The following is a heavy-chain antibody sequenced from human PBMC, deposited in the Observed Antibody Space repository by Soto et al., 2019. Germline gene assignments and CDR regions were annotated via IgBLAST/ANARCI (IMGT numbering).Heavy chain of an antibody. J-gene: IGHJ3*02. D-gene: IGHD3-16*01. Sequence: QLQLQESGPGLVKPSETLSLTCTVSGGSISSSTYYWGWIRQPPGKGLEYIGSIYYTGSAYYNSSLRTRVTISVDTSKNEFSLRLSSVTATDAAMYYCARHKRLLSSDVFDIWGQGTMVTVSS. CDR1: GGSISSSTYY. V-gene: IGHV4-39*01. CDR2: IYYTGSA. CDR3: ARHKRLLSSDVFDI.